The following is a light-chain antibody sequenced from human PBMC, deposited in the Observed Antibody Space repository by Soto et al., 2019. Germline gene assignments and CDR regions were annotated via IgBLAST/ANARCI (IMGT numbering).Light chain of an antibody. J-gene: IGLJ1*01. V-gene: IGLV2-11*01. CDR3: CSYAGTYTFYV. CDR1: SSGVGGYDL. CDR2: DVT. Sequence: QSVLAQPRSVSESPGQSVTISCTGTSSGVGGYDLVSWYQQHPGKAPKLMIYDVTKRPSGVPDRFSGSRSGNTASLTISGLQAEDDADYYCCSYAGTYTFYVFGTGTKVTVL.